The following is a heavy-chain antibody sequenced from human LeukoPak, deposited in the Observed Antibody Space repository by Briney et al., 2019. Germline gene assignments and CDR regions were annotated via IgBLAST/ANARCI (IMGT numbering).Heavy chain of an antibody. CDR2: ISSSSSTI. Sequence: GGSLRLSCAASGFTFSSYSMNRVRQAPGKGLEWVSYISSSSSTIYYADSVKGRFTISRDNSKNTLYLQMNSLRAEDTAVYYCARALLYWGQGTLVTVSS. V-gene: IGHV3-48*01. CDR1: GFTFSSYS. J-gene: IGHJ4*02. CDR3: ARALLY.